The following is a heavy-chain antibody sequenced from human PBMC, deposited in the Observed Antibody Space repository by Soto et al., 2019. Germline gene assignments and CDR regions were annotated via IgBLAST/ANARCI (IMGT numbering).Heavy chain of an antibody. CDR2: INHSGST. D-gene: IGHD2-15*01. V-gene: IGHV4-34*01. Sequence: PSETLSLTCAVYGGSFSGYYWSWIRQPPGKGLEWIGEINHSGSTNYNPSLKSRVTISVDTSKNQFSLKLSSVTAADTAVYYCARGRGYCSGGSCYFFDYWGQGTLVTVSS. J-gene: IGHJ4*02. CDR1: GGSFSGYY. CDR3: ARGRGYCSGGSCYFFDY.